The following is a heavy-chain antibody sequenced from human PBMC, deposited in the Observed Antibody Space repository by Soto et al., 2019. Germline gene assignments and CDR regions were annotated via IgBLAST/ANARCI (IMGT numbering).Heavy chain of an antibody. V-gene: IGHV1-69*13. CDR1: GGTFSSYA. J-gene: IGHJ6*02. CDR2: IIPIFGTA. D-gene: IGHD1-1*01. Sequence: SVKVSCKASGGTFSSYAISWVRQAPGQGLEWMGGIIPIFGTANYAQKFQGRVTITADESTNTAYMELSSLRSEDTAVYYCASSTGTRAEYYYYGMDVWGQGTTVTVSS. CDR3: ASSTGTRAEYYYYGMDV.